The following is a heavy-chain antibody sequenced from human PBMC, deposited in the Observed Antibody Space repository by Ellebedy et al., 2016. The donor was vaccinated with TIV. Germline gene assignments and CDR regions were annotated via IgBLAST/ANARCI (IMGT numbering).Heavy chain of an antibody. CDR3: ARLEPVDIAVAGTCDY. J-gene: IGHJ4*02. V-gene: IGHV4-39*01. CDR1: GGSISSSSYY. CDR2: IYYSGST. Sequence: SETLSLTXTVSGGSISSSSYYWGWIRQPPGKGLEWIGSIYYSGSTYYNPSLKSRVTISVDTSKNQFSLKLSSVTAADTAVYYCARLEPVDIAVAGTCDYWGQGTLVTVSS. D-gene: IGHD6-19*01.